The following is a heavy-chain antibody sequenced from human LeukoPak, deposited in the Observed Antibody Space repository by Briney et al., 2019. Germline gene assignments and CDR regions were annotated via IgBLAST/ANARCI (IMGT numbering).Heavy chain of an antibody. Sequence: SETLSLTCTVSGGSISAYYWSWIRQPPGKGLEWIGYIYNSGSANYNPSLQSRVTILIDTSKKQFSLKVSSVTAADTAVYYCARGAAVGTGGFDYWGQGTLVTVSS. CDR3: ARGAAVGTGGFDY. V-gene: IGHV4-59*01. CDR1: GGSISAYY. J-gene: IGHJ4*02. D-gene: IGHD6-13*01. CDR2: IYNSGSA.